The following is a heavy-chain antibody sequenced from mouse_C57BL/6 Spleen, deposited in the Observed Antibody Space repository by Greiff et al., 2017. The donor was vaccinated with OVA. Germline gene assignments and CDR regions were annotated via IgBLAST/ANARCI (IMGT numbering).Heavy chain of an antibody. CDR1: GYTFTDYY. J-gene: IGHJ4*01. CDR3: ARYPLHYYGSSYGAMDY. CDR2: INPYNGGT. V-gene: IGHV1-19*01. Sequence: VQLQQSGPVLVKPGASVKMSCKASGYTFTDYYMNWVKQSHGKSLEWIGVINPYNGGTSYNQKFKGKATLTVDKSSSTAYMELNSLTSEDSALYYCARYPLHYYGSSYGAMDYWGQGTSVTVSS. D-gene: IGHD1-1*01.